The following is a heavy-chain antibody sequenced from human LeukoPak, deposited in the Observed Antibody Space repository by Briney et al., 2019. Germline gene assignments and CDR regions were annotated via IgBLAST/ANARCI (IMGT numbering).Heavy chain of an antibody. CDR3: ARGLTTVSSYNWFDL. CDR1: GGSFSGYY. Sequence: PSETLSLTCAVYGGSFSGYYWSWIRQPPGKGLEWIGEINHSGSTNYNPSLESRVTISVDTSKNQFSLKLSSVTAADTAVYYCARGLTTVSSYNWFDLWGQGTLVTVSS. CDR2: INHSGST. J-gene: IGHJ5*02. V-gene: IGHV4-34*01. D-gene: IGHD4-11*01.